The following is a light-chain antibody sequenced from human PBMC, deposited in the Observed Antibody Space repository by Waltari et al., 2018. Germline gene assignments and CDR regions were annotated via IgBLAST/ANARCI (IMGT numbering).Light chain of an antibody. CDR1: SSDVGAYNY. CDR2: DVS. Sequence: QSALTQPASVSGSPGQSNTISCPGTSSDVGAYNYVSWYHQHPGKAPKLMIYDVSKRHSGVSARFSGSKSGNTASLTISGLQAEDEADYYCSSFTTSAIYVFGSVTKVTVL. CDR3: SSFTTSAIYV. J-gene: IGLJ1*01. V-gene: IGLV2-14*03.